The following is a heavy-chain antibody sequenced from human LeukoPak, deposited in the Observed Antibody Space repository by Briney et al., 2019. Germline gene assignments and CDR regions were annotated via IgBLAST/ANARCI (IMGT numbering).Heavy chain of an antibody. CDR1: GGSISSGNW. D-gene: IGHD6-13*01. V-gene: IGHV4-4*02. CDR3: ARGLAAAGTDY. J-gene: IGHJ4*02. Sequence: SETLSLTRAVSGGSISSGNWWTWVRQPPGKALEWIGQIYHSGSTNYNPSLKSRVTISVEKSKNQFSLNLTSVTAADTAVYYCARGLAAAGTDYWGQGTLVTVSS. CDR2: IYHSGST.